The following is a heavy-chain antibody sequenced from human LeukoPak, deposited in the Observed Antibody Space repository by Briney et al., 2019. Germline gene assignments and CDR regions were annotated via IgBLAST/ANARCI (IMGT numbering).Heavy chain of an antibody. CDR3: ARGSSSWPFDY. CDR1: GGSISSGGYY. D-gene: IGHD6-6*01. Sequence: SQTLSLTCTVSGGSISSGGYYWSWIRQHPGKGLEWIGYIYYSGSTYYNPSLKSRVTISVDTSKNQFSLKPSSVTAADTAVYYCARGSSSWPFDYWGQGTLVTVSS. V-gene: IGHV4-31*03. CDR2: IYYSGST. J-gene: IGHJ4*02.